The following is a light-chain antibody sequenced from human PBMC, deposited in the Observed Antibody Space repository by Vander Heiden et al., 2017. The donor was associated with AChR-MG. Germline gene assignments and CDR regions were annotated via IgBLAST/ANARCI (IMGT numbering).Light chain of an antibody. CDR3: SSYTSSSTL. J-gene: IGLJ2*01. Sequence: QSALTQPASVSGSPGQSITISCTGTSSDVGGYNYVSWYQQHPGKAPKLMIYDVSKRPSGVSNRFSGSKSGNTASLTIYGLQAEDEADYYCSSYTSSSTLFGGGTKLTVL. CDR1: SSDVGGYNY. V-gene: IGLV2-14*01. CDR2: DVS.